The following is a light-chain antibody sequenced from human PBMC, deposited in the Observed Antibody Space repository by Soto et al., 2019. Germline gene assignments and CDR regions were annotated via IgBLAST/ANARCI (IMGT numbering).Light chain of an antibody. CDR3: SSFTTSSTWV. CDR2: EVS. Sequence: QSVLTQPASVSGSPGQSIAISCTGTSSDVGKYSYVSWFQQYPGNAPKLMIYEVSNRPSGVSNRFSGSKSGNTASLTISGLQGGDGADYYFSSFTTSSTWVFGGGTKLTVL. V-gene: IGLV2-14*01. J-gene: IGLJ3*02. CDR1: SSDVGKYSY.